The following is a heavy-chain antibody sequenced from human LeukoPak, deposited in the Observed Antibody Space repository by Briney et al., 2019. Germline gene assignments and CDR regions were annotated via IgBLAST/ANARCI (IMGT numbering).Heavy chain of an antibody. V-gene: IGHV1-18*01. D-gene: IGHD4-11*01. CDR1: SYTFTSYG. J-gene: IGHJ6*03. Sequence: ASVKVSCKASSYTFTSYGISWVRQAPGQGLEWMGWISAYNGNTNYAQKLQGRVTMTTDTSTSTAYMELRSLRSDDTAVYYCARVETTDYYYYYMDVWGKGTTVTVSS. CDR2: ISAYNGNT. CDR3: ARVETTDYYYYYMDV.